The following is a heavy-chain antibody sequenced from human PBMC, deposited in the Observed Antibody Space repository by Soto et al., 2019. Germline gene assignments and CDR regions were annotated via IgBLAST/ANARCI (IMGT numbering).Heavy chain of an antibody. D-gene: IGHD3-22*01. J-gene: IGHJ4*02. V-gene: IGHV4-34*01. CDR3: ARGHDYDSSESYYFDY. CDR1: GGSFSGYY. CDR2: INHSGST. Sequence: SETLSLTCAVYGGSFSGYYWSWIRQPPGTGLEWIGEINHSGSTNYNPSLKSRVTISVDTSKNQFSLKLSSVTAADTAVYYCARGHDYDSSESYYFDYWGQGTLVTVSS.